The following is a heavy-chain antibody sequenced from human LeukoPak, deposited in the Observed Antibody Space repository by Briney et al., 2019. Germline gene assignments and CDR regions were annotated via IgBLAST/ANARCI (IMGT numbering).Heavy chain of an antibody. D-gene: IGHD6-6*01. CDR1: GFTFSSYS. CDR2: ISSSSSTI. J-gene: IGHJ4*02. V-gene: IGHV3-48*01. Sequence: GGSLRLSCAASGFTFSSYSMNWVRQAPGKGLEWVSYISSSSSTIYYADSVKGRFTISRDNAKNSLYLQMNSLRAEDTAVYYCARGYSSSSSEYDYWGQGTLVTVFS. CDR3: ARGYSSSSSEYDY.